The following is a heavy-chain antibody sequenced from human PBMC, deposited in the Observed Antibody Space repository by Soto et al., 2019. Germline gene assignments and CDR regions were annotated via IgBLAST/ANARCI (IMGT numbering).Heavy chain of an antibody. D-gene: IGHD3-22*01. CDR3: ARRYYDSSFYYGMDV. J-gene: IGHJ6*02. Sequence: GESLKISCKGSGYSFTSYWISWVRQMPGKGLEWMGRIDPSDSYTNYSPSFQGHVTISADKSISTAYLQWSSLKASDTAMYYCARRYYDSSFYYGMDVWGQGTTVTVSS. V-gene: IGHV5-10-1*01. CDR2: IDPSDSYT. CDR1: GYSFTSYW.